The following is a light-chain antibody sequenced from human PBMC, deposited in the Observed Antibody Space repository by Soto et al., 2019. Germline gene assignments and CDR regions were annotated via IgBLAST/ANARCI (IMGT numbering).Light chain of an antibody. Sequence: EIVMTQSPGTLSVSPGERATLSCRASQSVSSNLVWYQQKPGQAPRLLIYGASTRATGIPARFSGSGSGTEFTLTISRLEAEDFVVYYCQQYGTSPWTFGQGTKVEMK. J-gene: IGKJ1*01. V-gene: IGKV3-15*01. CDR1: QSVSSN. CDR3: QQYGTSPWT. CDR2: GAS.